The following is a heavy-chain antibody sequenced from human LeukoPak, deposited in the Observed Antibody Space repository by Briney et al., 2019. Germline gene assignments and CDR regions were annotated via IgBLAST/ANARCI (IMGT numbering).Heavy chain of an antibody. CDR2: IYTSGST. V-gene: IGHV4-4*07. CDR1: GGSISSYY. D-gene: IGHD3-22*01. CDR3: ARHSYYYDSSGHRAGDAFDI. J-gene: IGHJ3*02. Sequence: SETLSLTCTVSGGSISSYYWSWIRQPAGKGLEWIGRIYTSGSTNYNPSLKSRVTMSVDTSKNQFSLKLSSVTAADTAVYYCARHSYYYDSSGHRAGDAFDIWGQGTMVTVSS.